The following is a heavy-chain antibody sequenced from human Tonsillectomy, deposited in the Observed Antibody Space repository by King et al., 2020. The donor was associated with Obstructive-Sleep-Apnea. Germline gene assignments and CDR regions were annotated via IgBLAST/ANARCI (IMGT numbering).Heavy chain of an antibody. J-gene: IGHJ6*02. V-gene: IGHV4-30-4*01. CDR1: VGSISSGDYY. CDR2: IYYSVST. CDR3: AGTLGSGMDV. D-gene: IGHD7-27*01. Sequence: QLQESGPGLVKPSQTLSLTCTVSVGSISSGDYYWSWIRQPPGKGLECMGYIYYSVSTYYNPSLKSRVTISVDTSKNQLSLKLCSVTAADTAVYYCAGTLGSGMDVWGQGTTVTVSS.